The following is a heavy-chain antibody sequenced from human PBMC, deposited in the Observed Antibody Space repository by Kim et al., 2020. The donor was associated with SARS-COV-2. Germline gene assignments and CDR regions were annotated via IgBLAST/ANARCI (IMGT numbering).Heavy chain of an antibody. J-gene: IGHJ4*02. V-gene: IGHV1-69*13. Sequence: SVKVSCKASGGAFSSYAISWVRQAPGQGLEWMGGIIPIFGTANYAQKFQGRVTITADESTSTAYMELSSLRSEDTAVYYCARAEQGADSSGYCDYWGQGTLVTVSS. CDR1: GGAFSSYA. CDR2: IIPIFGTA. CDR3: ARAEQGADSSGYCDY. D-gene: IGHD3-22*01.